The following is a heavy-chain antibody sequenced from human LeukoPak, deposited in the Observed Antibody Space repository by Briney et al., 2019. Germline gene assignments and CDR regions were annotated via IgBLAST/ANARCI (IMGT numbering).Heavy chain of an antibody. CDR1: GFPVSSNY. D-gene: IGHD4-11*01. Sequence: GGSLRLSCAASGFPVSSNYMGWVRQAPGKGLEWGSVITGGSENTFYADSVKGRFTISRDNSKSTLYVQMNSLRVEDTAIYYCAKAGSTYFKEAGIEYWGQGTQVTVSS. CDR3: AKAGSTYFKEAGIEY. V-gene: IGHV3-23*01. J-gene: IGHJ4*02. CDR2: ITGGSENT.